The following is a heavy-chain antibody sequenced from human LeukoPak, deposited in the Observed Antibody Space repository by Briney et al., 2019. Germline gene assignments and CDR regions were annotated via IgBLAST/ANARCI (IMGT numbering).Heavy chain of an antibody. CDR2: IWYDGSNK. J-gene: IGHJ4*02. V-gene: IGHV3-33*01. CDR3: ARELEIAVAGTLGY. CDR1: GFTFSSYA. D-gene: IGHD6-19*01. Sequence: GGSLRLSCAASGFTFSSYAMHWVRQPPGKGLEWLAVIWYDGSNKYYADSVKGRFTISRDHSKNTLYLQMKSLRAEDTAVYYCARELEIAVAGTLGYWGQGTLVTVSS.